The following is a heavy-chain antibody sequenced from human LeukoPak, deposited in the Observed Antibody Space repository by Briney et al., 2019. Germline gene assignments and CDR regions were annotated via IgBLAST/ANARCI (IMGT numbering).Heavy chain of an antibody. D-gene: IGHD3-22*01. CDR2: ISAYNGNT. V-gene: IGHV1-18*01. CDR3: VTYYYDSSGYPLLGNY. CDR1: GYTFTSYG. Sequence: ASVKVSCKASGYTFTSYGISWVRQAPGQGLEWMGWISAYNGNTNYAQKLQGRVTMTTDTSTSTAYMELRSLRSDDTAVYYCVTYYYDSSGYPLLGNYWGQGTRVTVSS. J-gene: IGHJ4*02.